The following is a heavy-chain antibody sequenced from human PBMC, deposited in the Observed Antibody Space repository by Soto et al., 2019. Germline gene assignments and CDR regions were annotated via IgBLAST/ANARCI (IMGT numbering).Heavy chain of an antibody. V-gene: IGHV3-23*01. J-gene: IGHJ4*02. CDR2: ISGSGGST. CDR1: GFTFSSYA. Sequence: EVQLLESGGGLVQPGGSLRLSCAASGFTFSSYAMSWVRQAPGKGLEWVSAISGSGGSTYYADSVKGRFTISRDNSKNSLYLQMNSLRDEDTAVYYCARDLRNIVATDDYWGQGTLVTVSS. D-gene: IGHD5-12*01. CDR3: ARDLRNIVATDDY.